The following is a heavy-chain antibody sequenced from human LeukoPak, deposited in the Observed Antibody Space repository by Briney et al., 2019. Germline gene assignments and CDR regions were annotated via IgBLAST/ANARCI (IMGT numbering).Heavy chain of an antibody. CDR1: GYTFTGYY. CDR2: INPNSGGT. V-gene: IGHV1-2*02. CDR3: ARVRDGYNDAYDI. D-gene: IGHD5-24*01. J-gene: IGHJ3*02. Sequence: GASVTVSCKASGYTFTGYYMHWVRQAPGQGLEWMGWINPNSGGTNCAQKFQGRVTITRDTSISTAYMELSRLRSDDTAVYYCARVRDGYNDAYDIWGQGTMVTVSS.